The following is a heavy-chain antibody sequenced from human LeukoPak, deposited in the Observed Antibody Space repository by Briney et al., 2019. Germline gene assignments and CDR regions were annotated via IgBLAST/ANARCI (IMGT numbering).Heavy chain of an antibody. CDR2: ISTSGSTI. J-gene: IGHJ5*02. Sequence: GGSLRLSCAASGFTFSSYEMNWVRQAPGKGREWVSYISTSGSTIYYADSVKGRFTISRDNAKNSLYLQMNSLRADDTAVYYCARDCSGGARGWFDPWGQGTLVTVSS. CDR1: GFTFSSYE. D-gene: IGHD2-8*02. V-gene: IGHV3-48*03. CDR3: ARDCSGGARGWFDP.